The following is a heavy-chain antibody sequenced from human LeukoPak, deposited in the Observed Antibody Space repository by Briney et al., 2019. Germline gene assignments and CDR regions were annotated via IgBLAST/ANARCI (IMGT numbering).Heavy chain of an antibody. D-gene: IGHD6-6*01. CDR3: ARNLAARPTWFDP. Sequence: PGGSLRLSCAASGFTVSSNFMTWVRQTPGKGLEWVSVIYSGGNTYYAASVKGRFTISRDNAKNSLYLQMNSLRAEDTAVYYCARNLAARPTWFDPWGQGTLVTVSS. J-gene: IGHJ5*02. V-gene: IGHV3-53*01. CDR2: IYSGGNT. CDR1: GFTVSSNF.